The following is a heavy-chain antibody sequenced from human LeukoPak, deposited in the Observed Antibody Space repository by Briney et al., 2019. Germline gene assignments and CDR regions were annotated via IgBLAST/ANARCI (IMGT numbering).Heavy chain of an antibody. CDR2: IIPILGIA. CDR1: GGTFSSYA. J-gene: IGHJ4*02. V-gene: IGHV1-69*04. CDR3: ARLTTVTHFDY. Sequence: GASVKVSCKASGGTFSSYAISWVRQAPGQGLEWMGRIIPILGIANYAQKFQGRVTITADKSTSTAYMELSSLRSEDTAVYYCARLTTVTHFDYWGQGTWSPSPQ. D-gene: IGHD4-17*01.